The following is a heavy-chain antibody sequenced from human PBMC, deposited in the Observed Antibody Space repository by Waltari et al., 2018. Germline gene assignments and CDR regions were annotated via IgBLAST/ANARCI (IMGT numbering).Heavy chain of an antibody. D-gene: IGHD1-26*01. J-gene: IGHJ4*02. V-gene: IGHV4-38-2*01. CDR1: GYSISSKYF. Sequence: QVQLQESGPGLVKPSETLSLTCAVSGYSISSKYFWGWVRQPPGKGLEWIGHIYDSETIFYNPSLKSRVTISLDTSKNHFSLKLSSLTAADTAVYFCARGLSKVADYWGQGILVTVSS. CDR3: ARGLSKVADY. CDR2: IYDSETI.